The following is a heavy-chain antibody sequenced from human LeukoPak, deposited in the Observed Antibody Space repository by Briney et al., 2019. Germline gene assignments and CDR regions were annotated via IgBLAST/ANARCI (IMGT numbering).Heavy chain of an antibody. CDR1: GYSFTSYW. Sequence: GESLKISCKGSGYSFTSYWIGWVRQMPGKGLEWMGIIYPGDSDTRYSPSFQGQVTISADKSISTAYLQWSSLKASDTAMYYCARWGHYDILTGYYRDVSFDYWGQGTLVTVSS. V-gene: IGHV5-51*01. CDR2: IYPGDSDT. J-gene: IGHJ4*02. D-gene: IGHD3-9*01. CDR3: ARWGHYDILTGYYRDVSFDY.